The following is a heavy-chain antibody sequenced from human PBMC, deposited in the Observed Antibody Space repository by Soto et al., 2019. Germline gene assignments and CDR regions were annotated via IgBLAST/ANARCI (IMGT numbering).Heavy chain of an antibody. D-gene: IGHD6-6*01. CDR1: A. J-gene: IGHJ4*02. V-gene: IGHV1-69*01. Sequence: ASCSAQQATKQGLEWMGGIIPVFGTANYAQKFQGRVTITADESTSTAYMELSSLRSEDTAVYYCARFERFIAARPDPIVWGQGTLVTVSS. CDR2: IIPVFGTA. CDR3: ARFERFIAARPDPIV.